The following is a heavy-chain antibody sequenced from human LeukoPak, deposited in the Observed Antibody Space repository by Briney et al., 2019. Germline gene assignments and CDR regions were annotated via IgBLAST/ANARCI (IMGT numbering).Heavy chain of an antibody. CDR1: GFTFDDYA. J-gene: IGHJ4*02. CDR3: AKVAAAGTLFY. Sequence: PGRSLRLSCAASGFTFDDYAMHWVRQAPGKGLEWVSGISWNSGSIGYADSVKGRFTISRDNAKNSLYLQMNSLRAEDTALYYCAKVAAAGTLFYWGQGTLVTVSS. CDR2: ISWNSGSI. V-gene: IGHV3-9*01. D-gene: IGHD6-13*01.